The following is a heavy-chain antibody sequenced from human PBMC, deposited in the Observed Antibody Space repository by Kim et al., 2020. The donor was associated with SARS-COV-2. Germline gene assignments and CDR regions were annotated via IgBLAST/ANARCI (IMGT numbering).Heavy chain of an antibody. CDR3: TKQVDSGWYSPDF. Sequence: GESLKISCKGSGYSFTSYWITWVRQMPGKGLEWMGTIDPSDSYTKYSPSFQGHVTFSADKSISTVYLQWSSLEASDTALYYCTKQVDSGWYSPDFWGQGTLVTVSS. V-gene: IGHV5-10-1*01. J-gene: IGHJ4*02. CDR2: IDPSDSYT. CDR1: GYSFTSYW. D-gene: IGHD6-13*01.